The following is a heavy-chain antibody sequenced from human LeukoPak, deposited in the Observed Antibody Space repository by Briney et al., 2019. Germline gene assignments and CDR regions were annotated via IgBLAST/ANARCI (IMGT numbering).Heavy chain of an antibody. J-gene: IGHJ6*02. CDR3: ARGGSPDV. CDR1: HGSMNNYF. CDR2: MYGSNST. Sequence: PSETLSLTCSVSHGSMNNYFWTWVRQPAGKGLEWIGRMYGSNSTTYNPSLTSRGTMSVDTSKNQFSLKVSSVTAADTAVYYCARGGSPDVWGQGTTVTVSS. V-gene: IGHV4-4*07. D-gene: IGHD3-16*01.